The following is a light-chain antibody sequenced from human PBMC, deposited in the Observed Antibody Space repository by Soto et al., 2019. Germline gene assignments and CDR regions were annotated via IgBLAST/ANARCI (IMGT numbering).Light chain of an antibody. Sequence: DIQMTHSPSSLSASVGDRVTITCRASQSISTYLNWYQQTPGKAPKLLIYAASSLQSGVPSRFSGSGSGTDFTLTISSLHPEDSATYYCQQSYSTPPTLGQGTKVDIK. V-gene: IGKV1-39*01. J-gene: IGKJ1*01. CDR3: QQSYSTPPT. CDR2: AAS. CDR1: QSISTY.